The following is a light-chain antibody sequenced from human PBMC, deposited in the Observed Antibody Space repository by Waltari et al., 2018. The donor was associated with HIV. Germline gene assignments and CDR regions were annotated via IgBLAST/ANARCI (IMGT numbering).Light chain of an antibody. CDR2: GAS. Sequence: VMTQSPDTLSVSQGERATLTCRASQSVSSNLAWYQQKPGQAPSLLIYGASTRATGIPARFSGSGSGTEFTLTISSLQSEDFAVYSCQQYKNWPLYTFGQGTKLEIK. CDR1: QSVSSN. J-gene: IGKJ2*01. V-gene: IGKV3-15*01. CDR3: QQYKNWPLYT.